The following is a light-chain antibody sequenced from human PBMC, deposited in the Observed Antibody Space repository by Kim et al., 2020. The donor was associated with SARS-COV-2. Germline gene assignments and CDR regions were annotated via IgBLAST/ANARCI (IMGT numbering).Light chain of an antibody. V-gene: IGKV1-33*01. J-gene: IGKJ2*01. CDR2: HAS. Sequence: SASVGDRVTSTCQASQDITNYLNWYQKKPGKAPNLLIYHASNLETGVPSRFGGSGSGRDFTFTISSLQPEDIATYYCHQYDNVPHTFGQGTKLEI. CDR1: QDITNY. CDR3: HQYDNVPHT.